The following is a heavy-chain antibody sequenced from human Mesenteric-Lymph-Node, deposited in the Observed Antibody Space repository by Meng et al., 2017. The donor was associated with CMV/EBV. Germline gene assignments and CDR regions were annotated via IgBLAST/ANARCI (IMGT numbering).Heavy chain of an antibody. Sequence: SGGSISSGGYYWSWIRQHPGKGLEWIGYIYYSGSTYYNPSLKSRVTISVDTSKNQFSLKLSSVTAADTAVYYCARAYYDFWSGIDYWGQGTLVTVSS. CDR1: GGSISSGGYY. CDR2: IYYSGST. J-gene: IGHJ4*02. CDR3: ARAYYDFWSGIDY. V-gene: IGHV4-31*02. D-gene: IGHD3-3*01.